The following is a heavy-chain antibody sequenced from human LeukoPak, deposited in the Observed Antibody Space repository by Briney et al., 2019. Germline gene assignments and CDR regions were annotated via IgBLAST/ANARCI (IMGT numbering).Heavy chain of an antibody. J-gene: IGHJ4*02. D-gene: IGHD4-17*01. V-gene: IGHV3-23*01. CDR1: GFTFSSSA. CDR2: ISGSGSGGST. Sequence: GGSLRLSCAASGFTFSSSAMSWVRQAPGKGLEWVSSISGSGSGGSTYYADSVKGRFTISRDNSKNTLYLQMNSLRAEDTAVYYCAKDHHGDDHFDYWGQGTLVTVSS. CDR3: AKDHHGDDHFDY.